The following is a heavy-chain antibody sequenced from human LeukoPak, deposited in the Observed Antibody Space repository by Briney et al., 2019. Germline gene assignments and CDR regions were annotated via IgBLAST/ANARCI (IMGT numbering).Heavy chain of an antibody. Sequence: ASVRVSCKASGYTFTSYDINWVRQATGQGLEWMGWMNPNRGNTGYAQKFQGRVTMTRNTSISTAYMELSSLRSEDTAVYYCARVCSSTSCYRSQPNFDYWGQGTLVTVSS. J-gene: IGHJ4*02. CDR1: GYTFTSYD. D-gene: IGHD2-2*02. CDR3: ARVCSSTSCYRSQPNFDY. V-gene: IGHV1-8*01. CDR2: MNPNRGNT.